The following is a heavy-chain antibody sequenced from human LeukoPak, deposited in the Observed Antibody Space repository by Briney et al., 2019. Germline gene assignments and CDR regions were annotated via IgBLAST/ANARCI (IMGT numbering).Heavy chain of an antibody. Sequence: GGSLRLSCAASGFTFRSYGMHWVRQAPGKGLEWVAVISYDGSNKYYADSVKGRFTISRDNSKNTLYLQMNSLRAEDTAVYYCAKDSVGSSGWYDYFDYWGQGTLVTVSS. D-gene: IGHD6-19*01. CDR1: GFTFRSYG. J-gene: IGHJ4*02. V-gene: IGHV3-30*18. CDR3: AKDSVGSSGWYDYFDY. CDR2: ISYDGSNK.